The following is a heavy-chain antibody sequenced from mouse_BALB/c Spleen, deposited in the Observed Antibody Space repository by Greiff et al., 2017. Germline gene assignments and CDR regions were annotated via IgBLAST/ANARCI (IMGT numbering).Heavy chain of an antibody. Sequence: EVQLQQSGAELVKPGASVKLSCTASGFNIKDTYMHWVKQRPEQGLEWIGRIDPANGNTKYDPKFQGKATITADTSSNTAYLQLSSLTSEDTAVYYCAGGNYYAMGYWGQGTSVTGSS. CDR2: IDPANGNT. D-gene: IGHD2-1*01. CDR3: AGGNYYAMGY. CDR1: GFNIKDTY. V-gene: IGHV14-3*02. J-gene: IGHJ4*01.